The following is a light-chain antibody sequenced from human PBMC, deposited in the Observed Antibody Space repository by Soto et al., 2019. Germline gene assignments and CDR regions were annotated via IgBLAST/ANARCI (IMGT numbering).Light chain of an antibody. CDR2: GAS. CDR3: HQHGGSPET. Sequence: EIVLTQSPATLSLSPGERATLSCMASQSVSSHLAWYQQKPGQAPRLLIFGASSRATGIPDRFIGSGSGTEFILTISRLEPDDFAIYHCHQHGGSPETFGQGTKVDIK. V-gene: IGKV3-20*01. CDR1: QSVSSH. J-gene: IGKJ1*01.